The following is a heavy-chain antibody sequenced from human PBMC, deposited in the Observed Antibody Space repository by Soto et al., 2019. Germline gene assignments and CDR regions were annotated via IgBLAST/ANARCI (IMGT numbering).Heavy chain of an antibody. V-gene: IGHV4-61*01. CDR2: INYSGST. J-gene: IGHJ5*02. D-gene: IGHD4-17*01. CDR3: AREGADHADYHTWFDP. Sequence: SETLSLTCTVSGGSVSSGNYYWSWIRQPPGKGLEWVGYINYSGSTNYNPSLKSRVAMSVDRSKNQFSLRLSSVTAADTAVYYCAREGADHADYHTWFDPWGQGTLVTVSS. CDR1: GGSVSSGNYY.